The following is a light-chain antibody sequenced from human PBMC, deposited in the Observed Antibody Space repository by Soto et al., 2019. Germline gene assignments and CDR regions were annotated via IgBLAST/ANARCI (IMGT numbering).Light chain of an antibody. Sequence: IVMTQSPATLSVSTGERATLSCRASQSVSSNLAWYQQKPGQAPRLLIYGASTRATGIPARFSGSGSGTEFTLTISSLQSEDFAIYYCQQYTNSPVTFGQVTKVDIK. CDR2: GAS. J-gene: IGKJ1*01. V-gene: IGKV3D-15*01. CDR1: QSVSSN. CDR3: QQYTNSPVT.